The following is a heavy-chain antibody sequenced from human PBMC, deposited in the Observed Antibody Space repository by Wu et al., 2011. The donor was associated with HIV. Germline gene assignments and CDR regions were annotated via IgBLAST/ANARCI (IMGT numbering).Heavy chain of an antibody. D-gene: IGHD3-10*01. CDR3: ATDIRGSSGPFDY. Sequence: QVQLVQSGAEVKKPGASVKVSCRASGYTFTSYDINWVRQATGQGLEWMGWMNPNSGNTGYSQKFQGRVTMTRNTSISTVYLELTNLTSEDTAVYYCATDIRGSSGPFDYWGPRGARGHRLL. CDR2: MNPNSGNT. V-gene: IGHV1-8*02. CDR1: GYTFTSYD. J-gene: IGHJ4*02.